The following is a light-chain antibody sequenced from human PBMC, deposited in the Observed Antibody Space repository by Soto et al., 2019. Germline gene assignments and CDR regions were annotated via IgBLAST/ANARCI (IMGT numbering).Light chain of an antibody. J-gene: IGKJ4*01. V-gene: IGKV3-15*01. CDR1: QSVSSN. Sequence: EIVMTQSPATLSVSPGERATLSCRASQSVSSNLAWYQQKPGQAPRLLIYGASTRAPGIPARFSGSGSGTEFTLTISSLQSEDCGVYYCQQYNNWPPLTFGGGTKVEIK. CDR3: QQYNNWPPLT. CDR2: GAS.